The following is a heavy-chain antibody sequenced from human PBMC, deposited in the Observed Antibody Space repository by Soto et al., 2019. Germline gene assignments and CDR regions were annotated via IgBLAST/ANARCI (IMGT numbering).Heavy chain of an antibody. V-gene: IGHV3-74*01. CDR3: VRDSHGDY. CDR1: GFTFSNYW. Sequence: EVQLGESGGGLVQPGGSLRLSWAGSGFTFSNYWMHWVRQAPGKGLEWVSRIDHDGPTDYAHSVMGRFTISRDNAENTLYLNMNSLRPEDTSVYYCVRDSHGDYWGQGTLVTVSS. J-gene: IGHJ4*02. CDR2: IDHDGPT.